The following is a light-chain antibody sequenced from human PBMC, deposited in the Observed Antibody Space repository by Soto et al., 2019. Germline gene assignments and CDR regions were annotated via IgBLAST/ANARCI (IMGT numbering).Light chain of an antibody. CDR2: GAS. V-gene: IGKV3-20*01. CDR3: QQYGGSMT. J-gene: IGKJ5*01. Sequence: EIVLTQSPGTLSLSPGDGATLSCRASQSVSSTYLAWYQQKPGQAPRLLIYGASNRATGIPDRFRGSGSGTDFTLTISRLEPEDFEVYYCQQYGGSMTFGQGTRLEIE. CDR1: QSVSSTY.